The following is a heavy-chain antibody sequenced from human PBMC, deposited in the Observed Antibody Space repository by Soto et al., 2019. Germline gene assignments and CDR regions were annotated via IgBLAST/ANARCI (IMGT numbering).Heavy chain of an antibody. CDR3: TNYCSGGSCNYYYHFGMDV. Sequence: GGSLRLSCAASGFTFSSYGMHWVRQAPGKGLEWVAVISYDGSNKYYADSVKGRFTISRDNSKNTLYLQMNGLRAEDTAVYYCTNYCSGGSCNYYYHFGMDVWGQGTTVTVSS. V-gene: IGHV3-30*18. D-gene: IGHD2-15*01. CDR2: ISYDGSNK. J-gene: IGHJ6*02. CDR1: GFTFSSYG.